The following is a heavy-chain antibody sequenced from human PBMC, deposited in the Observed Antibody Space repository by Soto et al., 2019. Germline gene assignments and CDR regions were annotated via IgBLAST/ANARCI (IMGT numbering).Heavy chain of an antibody. CDR2: LSAYNGDT. CDR3: ARWSAIVGGAEALDV. D-gene: IGHD1-26*01. Sequence: QVQLVQSGAEVKKPGASVRVSCKTSGYTFINYGITWVRQAPGQWLEWMGWLSAYNGDTSSSEKLQDRFTMTTDTSTNTVYMELRSLTSDDTAVYYCARWSAIVGGAEALDVWGQGTMVIVSS. CDR1: GYTFINYG. V-gene: IGHV1-18*01. J-gene: IGHJ3*01.